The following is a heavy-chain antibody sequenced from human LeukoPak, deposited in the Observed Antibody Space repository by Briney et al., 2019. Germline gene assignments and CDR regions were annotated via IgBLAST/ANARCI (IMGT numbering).Heavy chain of an antibody. CDR2: IYYSGST. Sequence: SETLSLTCTVSGGPISSYYWSWIRQPPGKGLEWIGYIYYSGSTNYNPSLKSRVTISVDTSKNQFSLKLSSVTAADTAVYYCARAYCGGDCPFDYWGQGTLVTVSS. J-gene: IGHJ4*02. D-gene: IGHD2-21*02. CDR1: GGPISSYY. CDR3: ARAYCGGDCPFDY. V-gene: IGHV4-59*01.